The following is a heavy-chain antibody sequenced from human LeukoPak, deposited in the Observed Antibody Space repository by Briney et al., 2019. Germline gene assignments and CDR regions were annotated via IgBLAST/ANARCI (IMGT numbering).Heavy chain of an antibody. Sequence: GGSLRLSCAASGFTFSSYAMSWVRQAPGKGLEWVSAISGSGGSTYYADSVKGRFTISRDNSKNSLYLQMNSLRAEDTAVYYCARASLGVDTAMVPPTSPDFDYWGQGTLVTVSS. V-gene: IGHV3-23*01. CDR2: ISGSGGST. J-gene: IGHJ4*02. D-gene: IGHD5-18*01. CDR3: ARASLGVDTAMVPPTSPDFDY. CDR1: GFTFSSYA.